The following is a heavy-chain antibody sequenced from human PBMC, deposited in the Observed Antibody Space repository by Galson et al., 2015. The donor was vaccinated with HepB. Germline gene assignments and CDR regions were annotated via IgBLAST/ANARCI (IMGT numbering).Heavy chain of an antibody. CDR3: AREGFNITGYYGDY. CDR1: GFTFSGYW. D-gene: IGHD3-22*01. V-gene: IGHV3-7*03. J-gene: IGHJ4*02. Sequence: SLRLSCAASGFTFSGYWMSWVRQAPGKGLEWVANISPDGRDASYVDSEKGRFTISRDNAQNSLYLEMNSLRGEDTALYFCAREGFNITGYYGDYWGQGTLVIVSS. CDR2: ISPDGRDA.